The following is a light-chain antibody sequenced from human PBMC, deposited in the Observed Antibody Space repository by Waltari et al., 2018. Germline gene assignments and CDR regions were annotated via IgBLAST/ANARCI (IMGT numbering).Light chain of an antibody. J-gene: IGKJ2*01. CDR3: QQSYTYSYT. Sequence: DIQMTQSPSTLSASVGDRVTITCRASGNVSKCLAWYQQKPGKAPKLLVYTASTLRSGVPSRFSGSGSGTEFSLTISSLQPDDFATYYCQQSYTYSYTFGQGTKLEIK. V-gene: IGKV1-5*03. CDR2: TAS. CDR1: GNVSKC.